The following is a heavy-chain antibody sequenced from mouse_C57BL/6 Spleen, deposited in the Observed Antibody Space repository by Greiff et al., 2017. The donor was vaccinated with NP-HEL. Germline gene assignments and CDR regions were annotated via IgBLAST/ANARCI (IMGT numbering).Heavy chain of an antibody. J-gene: IGHJ4*01. D-gene: IGHD1-1*01. CDR2: IDPENGDT. Sequence: EVKVVESGAELVRPGASVKLSCTASGFNIKDDYMHWVKQRPEQGLEWIGWIDPENGDTEYASKFQGKATITADTSSNTAYLQLSSLTSEDTAVYYCTTGNYYGSRGYYYAMDYWGQGTSVTVSS. CDR1: GFNIKDDY. CDR3: TTGNYYGSRGYYYAMDY. V-gene: IGHV14-4*01.